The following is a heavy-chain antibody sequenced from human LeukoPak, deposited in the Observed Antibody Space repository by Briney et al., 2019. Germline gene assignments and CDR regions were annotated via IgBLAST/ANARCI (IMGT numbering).Heavy chain of an antibody. CDR2: IKQDGSAT. Sequence: GGSLRLSCAASGFTFSSYAMSWVRQAPGEGLEWVANIKQDGSATYYVDSVKGRFTISRDNAKNSLYLQMNSLRAEDTAVYYCARNLPAADYWGQGTLVTVSS. CDR1: GFTFSSYA. V-gene: IGHV3-7*01. J-gene: IGHJ4*02. D-gene: IGHD2-2*01. CDR3: ARNLPAADY.